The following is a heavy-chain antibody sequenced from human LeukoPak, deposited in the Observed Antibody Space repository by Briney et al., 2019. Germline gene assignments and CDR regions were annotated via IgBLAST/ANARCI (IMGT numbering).Heavy chain of an antibody. J-gene: IGHJ5*02. CDR1: GGSISSYY. V-gene: IGHV4-4*07. CDR2: IYTSGST. Sequence: PSETLSLTCTVSGGSISSYYWSWLRQPAGKGLEWIGRIYTSGSTNYNPSLKSRVTMSVDTSKNQFSLKLSSVTAADTAVYYCARGGLDYDILTGYWSGNWFDPWGQGTLVTVSS. CDR3: ARGGLDYDILTGYWSGNWFDP. D-gene: IGHD3-9*01.